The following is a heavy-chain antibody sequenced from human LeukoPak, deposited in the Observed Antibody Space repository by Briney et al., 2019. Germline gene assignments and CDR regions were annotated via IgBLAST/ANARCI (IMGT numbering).Heavy chain of an antibody. J-gene: IGHJ6*02. CDR2: IYSGGST. V-gene: IGHV3-53*01. CDR3: ARDLGYSYGPSGYYYYGMDV. D-gene: IGHD5-18*01. Sequence: PGGSLRLSCAASGFTVSSNYMSWVRQAPGKGLEWVSVIYSGGSTYYADSVKGRFTISRDNSKNALYLQMNSLRAEDTAVYYCARDLGYSYGPSGYYYYGMDVWGQGTTVTVSS. CDR1: GFTVSSNY.